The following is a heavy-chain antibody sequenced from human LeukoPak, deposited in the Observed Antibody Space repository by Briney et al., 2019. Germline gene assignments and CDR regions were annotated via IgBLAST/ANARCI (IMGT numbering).Heavy chain of an antibody. CDR2: IYYSGST. V-gene: IGHV4-59*01. CDR1: GGSISSYY. J-gene: IGHJ4*02. CDR3: ARGHYYDNHFDY. Sequence: ASETLSLTCTVSGGSISSYYWSWIRQPPGKGLEWIGYIYYSGSTNYNPSLKSRVTISVDTSKNQFSLKLSSVTAADTAVYYCARGHYYDNHFDYWGQGTLVTVSS. D-gene: IGHD3-22*01.